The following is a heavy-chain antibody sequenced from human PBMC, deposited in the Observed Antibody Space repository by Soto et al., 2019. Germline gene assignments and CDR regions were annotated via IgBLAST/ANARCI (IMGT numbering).Heavy chain of an antibody. Sequence: QVQLQESGPGLVKPSETLSLTCTVSGGSISSYYWSWIRQPPGKGLEWIGYIYYSGSTNYNPSLKSRFTLSVDTSKNQFSLKLSSVTAADTAVYYCARHYCSSTSCYAFVWFDPWGQGTLVTVSS. CDR3: ARHYCSSTSCYAFVWFDP. V-gene: IGHV4-59*08. CDR2: IYYSGST. D-gene: IGHD2-2*01. J-gene: IGHJ5*02. CDR1: GGSISSYY.